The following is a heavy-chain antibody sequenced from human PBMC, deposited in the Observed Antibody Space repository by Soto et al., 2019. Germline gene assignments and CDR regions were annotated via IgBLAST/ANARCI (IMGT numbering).Heavy chain of an antibody. J-gene: IGHJ5*02. CDR2: IFYTGST. V-gene: IGHV4-30-4*01. Sequence: QVQLQESGPGLVKPSQTLSLTCTVSGDSISSGYYYWSWIRQPPGKGLEWIAYIFYTGSTYYNPSLKSRVTIAVDTSKNHFSLKLSSVTDADTAVYYCARVGSGGWYTWLDPWGQGTLVTVSS. CDR1: GDSISSGYYY. CDR3: ARVGSGGWYTWLDP. D-gene: IGHD6-19*01.